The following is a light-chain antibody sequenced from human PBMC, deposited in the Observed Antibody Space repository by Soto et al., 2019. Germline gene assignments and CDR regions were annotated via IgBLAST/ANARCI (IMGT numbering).Light chain of an antibody. CDR2: EVS. J-gene: IGLJ1*01. V-gene: IGLV2-14*03. CDR1: SSDVGGYNS. CDR3: SSYTSTSSYV. Sequence: SALTQPASVSGSTGQSITVSCTGTSSDVGGYNSVSWYQQHPGKPPKLIIYEVSNRPSGVSDRFSGSKSGNTASLTISGLQAEDEADYYCSSYTSTSSYVFATGTKVTVL.